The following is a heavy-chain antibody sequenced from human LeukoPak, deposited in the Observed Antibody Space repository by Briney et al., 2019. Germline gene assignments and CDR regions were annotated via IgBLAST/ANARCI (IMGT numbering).Heavy chain of an antibody. D-gene: IGHD6-13*01. V-gene: IGHV1-18*01. Sequence: GASVKASCKASGYTFTNYGVSWVRQAPGQGLEWMGWISAYNGDTNCAQKLQGRVTMTTDTSTSTAYMELRSLRSDDTAMYYCARDAIAAAGTQLPYYYYYMDVWGKGTTVTISS. CDR2: ISAYNGDT. CDR3: ARDAIAAAGTQLPYYYYYMDV. CDR1: GYTFTNYG. J-gene: IGHJ6*03.